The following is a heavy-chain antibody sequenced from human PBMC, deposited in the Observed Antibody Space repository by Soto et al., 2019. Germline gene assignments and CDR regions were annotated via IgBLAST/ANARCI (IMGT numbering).Heavy chain of an antibody. V-gene: IGHV3-30*18. J-gene: IGHJ1*01. CDR1: GFTFSSYG. D-gene: IGHD2-15*01. Sequence: QVQLVESGGGVVQPGRSLRLSCAASGFTFSSYGMHWVRQAQGKGLEWVAVISYDGSDKYYADSVKGRFTISRDNSNNTLYLQMDSLRAEDTAVYYCAKGVVVVTTYFQHWGQGTLVTVSS. CDR3: AKGVVVVTTYFQH. CDR2: ISYDGSDK.